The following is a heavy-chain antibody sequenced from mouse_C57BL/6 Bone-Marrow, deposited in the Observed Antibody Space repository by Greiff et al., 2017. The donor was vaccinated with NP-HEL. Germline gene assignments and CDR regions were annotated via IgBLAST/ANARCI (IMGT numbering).Heavy chain of an antibody. D-gene: IGHD1-1*02. CDR1: GYTFTDYY. J-gene: IGHJ4*01. V-gene: IGHV1-76*01. Sequence: VQLQQSGAELVRPGASVKLSCKASGYTFTDYYINWVKQRPGQGLEWIARIYPGSGNTYYNEKFKGKATLTAEKSSSTAYMQLSSLTSEDSAVYFYARDGLGGKYDYYAMDYWGQGTSVTVSS. CDR3: ARDGLGGKYDYYAMDY. CDR2: IYPGSGNT.